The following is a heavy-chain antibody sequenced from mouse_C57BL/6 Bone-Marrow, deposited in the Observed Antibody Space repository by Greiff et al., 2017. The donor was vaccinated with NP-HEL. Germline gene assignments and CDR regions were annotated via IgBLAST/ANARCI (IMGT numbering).Heavy chain of an antibody. CDR1: GYSFTGYY. V-gene: IGHV1-31*01. CDR2: IYPSNGVS. D-gene: IGHD1-1*01. J-gene: IGHJ4*01. Sequence: VQLQQSGPELVKPGASVKISCKASGYSFTGYYMHWVKQSHGNILDWIGYIYPSNGVSSYNQKFKGKATLTVDKSSSTAYMELRSLTSEDSAVYYCARGDPYYYGSSTPYAMDYWGQGTSVTVSS. CDR3: ARGDPYYYGSSTPYAMDY.